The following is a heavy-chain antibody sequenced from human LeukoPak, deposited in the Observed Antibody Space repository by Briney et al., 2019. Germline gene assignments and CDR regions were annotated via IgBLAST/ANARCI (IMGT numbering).Heavy chain of an antibody. CDR2: ISRGGDTI. CDR3: ARGRLLRLTYFFDS. CDR1: GFTFSSYW. J-gene: IGHJ4*02. D-gene: IGHD1-26*01. Sequence: GGSLRLSCAASGFTFSSYWMHWVRQAPGEGLDWLSYISRGGDTIYYADSVKGRFTISSGSANNSLYLQMNNLRAEDTAVYYCARGRLLRLTYFFDSWGQGSLVTVSS. V-gene: IGHV3-48*04.